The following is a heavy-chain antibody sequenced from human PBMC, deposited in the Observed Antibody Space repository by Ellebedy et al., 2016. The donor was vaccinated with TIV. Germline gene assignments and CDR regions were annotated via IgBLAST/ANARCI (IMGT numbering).Heavy chain of an antibody. CDR3: ARDARQPGGIDY. CDR1: GFTFSSYA. Sequence: PGGSLRLSCAASGFTFSSYAASWVRQAPGKGLEWVAGLNANGVVIAYADSVQGRFTVSRDNAKDTLYLQMDSLRAEDTAVYYCARDARQPGGIDYWGQGTLVPVSS. CDR2: LNANGVVI. J-gene: IGHJ4*02. V-gene: IGHV3-23*01. D-gene: IGHD1-1*01.